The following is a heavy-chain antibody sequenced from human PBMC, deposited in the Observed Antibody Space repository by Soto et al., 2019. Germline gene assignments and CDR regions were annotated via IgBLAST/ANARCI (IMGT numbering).Heavy chain of an antibody. Sequence: QVQLQESGPGLVKPSETLSLTCAVYGGSISSNKWWSWVRQPPGKGLEWIGEIYHSGSTNYNPSLKSRVTIXXDKSKNQFSLKLTSVTAADSAVYYCARDDHIVVVPTSLGAMDVWGQGTTVTVSS. D-gene: IGHD2-2*01. V-gene: IGHV4-4*02. CDR2: IYHSGST. J-gene: IGHJ6*02. CDR1: GGSISSNKW. CDR3: ARDDHIVVVPTSLGAMDV.